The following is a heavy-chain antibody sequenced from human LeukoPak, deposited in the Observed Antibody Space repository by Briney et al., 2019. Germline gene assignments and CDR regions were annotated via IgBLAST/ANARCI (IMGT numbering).Heavy chain of an antibody. D-gene: IGHD3-3*01. V-gene: IGHV1-2*02. CDR2: INPNSGGT. CDR3: ARALFYDFWRDPDFDY. Sequence: GASVKVSCKASGYTFTGYYMHWVRQAPGQGLEWMGWINPNSGGTNYAQKFQGRVTMTRDTSISTAYMELSRLRSDDTAVYYCARALFYDFWRDPDFDYWGQGTLVTASS. CDR1: GYTFTGYY. J-gene: IGHJ4*02.